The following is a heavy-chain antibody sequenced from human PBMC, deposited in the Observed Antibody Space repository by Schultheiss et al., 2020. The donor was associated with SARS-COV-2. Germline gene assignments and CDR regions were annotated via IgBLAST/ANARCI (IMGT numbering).Heavy chain of an antibody. CDR3: ASSPFGYSYGYY. CDR1: GGSFSGYY. J-gene: IGHJ4*02. Sequence: SETLSLTCAVYGGSFSGYYWSWIRQPPGKGLEWIGYIYYSGSTYYNPSLKSRVTISVDTSKNQFSLKLSSVTAADTAVYYCASSPFGYSYGYYWGQGTLVTVSS. V-gene: IGHV4-34*01. D-gene: IGHD5-18*01. CDR2: IYYSGST.